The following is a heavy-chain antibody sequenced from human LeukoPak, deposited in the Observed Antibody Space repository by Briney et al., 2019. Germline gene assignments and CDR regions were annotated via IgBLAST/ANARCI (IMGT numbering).Heavy chain of an antibody. V-gene: IGHV1-69*06. CDR2: IIPIFGTA. CDR3: AREEDYYDSPFDP. Sequence: SVKVSCKASGDTFSSYAISWVRQAPGQGLEWMGGIIPIFGTANYAQKFQGRVMITADKSTSTAYMELSSLRSEDTAVYYCAREEDYYDSPFDPWGQGTLVTVSS. D-gene: IGHD3-22*01. CDR1: GDTFSSYA. J-gene: IGHJ5*02.